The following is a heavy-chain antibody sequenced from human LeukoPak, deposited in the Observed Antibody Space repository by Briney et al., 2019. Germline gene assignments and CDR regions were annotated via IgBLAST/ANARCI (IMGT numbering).Heavy chain of an antibody. J-gene: IGHJ4*02. D-gene: IGHD2-21*02. CDR3: ARELPREVTLDY. CDR1: GFTFIAYG. Sequence: GGSLRLSCAASGFTFIAYGMQWVGQAPGKGLVWVSRINNDGSSTSYADSVKGRFTISRDNAKNTLYLQVNSLRAEDTGVYYCARELPREVTLDYWGQGTLVTVSS. V-gene: IGHV3-74*01. CDR2: INNDGSST.